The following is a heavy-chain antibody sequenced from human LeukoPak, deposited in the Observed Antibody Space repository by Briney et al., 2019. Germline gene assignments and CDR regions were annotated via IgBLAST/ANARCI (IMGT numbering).Heavy chain of an antibody. CDR1: GFTFSSYS. V-gene: IGHV3-48*04. CDR2: ISSSSSTI. J-gene: IGHJ4*02. D-gene: IGHD2-2*01. Sequence: GGSLRLSCAASGFTFSSYSMNWVRQAPGKGLEWVSYISSSSSTIYYADSVKGRFTISRDNAKNSLYLQMNSLRAEDTAVYYCAKELGYCSSTSCYSFDYWGQGTLVTVSS. CDR3: AKELGYCSSTSCYSFDY.